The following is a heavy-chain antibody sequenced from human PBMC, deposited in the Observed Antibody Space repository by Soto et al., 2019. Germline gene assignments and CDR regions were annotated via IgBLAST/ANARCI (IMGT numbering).Heavy chain of an antibody. J-gene: IGHJ4*02. V-gene: IGHV3-7*01. CDR1: GFSFSGYR. CDR2: IKQDGSEK. D-gene: IGHD3-9*01. CDR3: ARDPSMSTGFFKRVFAL. Sequence: PGGSLRLSCAASGFSFSGYRMNWVRQAPGKGLEWVAYIKQDGSEKIYADSLMGRFTISRDNAKNLVFLQMNSLRAEDTAVYYCARDPSMSTGFFKRVFALWGQGALVTVSS.